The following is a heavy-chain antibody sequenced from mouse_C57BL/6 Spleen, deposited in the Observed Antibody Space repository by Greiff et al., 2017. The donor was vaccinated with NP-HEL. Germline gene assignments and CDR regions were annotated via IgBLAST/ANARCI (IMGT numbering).Heavy chain of an antibody. J-gene: IGHJ4*01. V-gene: IGHV1-74*01. D-gene: IGHD2-12*01. CDR3: AIPIYDGGWYAMDY. CDR2: IHPSVGVT. Sequence: QVQLQQPGAELLNPGASVKVSCKASGYTFPSYWLHWVKQRPGQGLEWIGRIHPSVGVTNYIQKFKGKATLTVDKSSSTAYMQLSSLTSEDSAVYYCAIPIYDGGWYAMDYWGQGTSVTVSS. CDR1: GYTFPSYW.